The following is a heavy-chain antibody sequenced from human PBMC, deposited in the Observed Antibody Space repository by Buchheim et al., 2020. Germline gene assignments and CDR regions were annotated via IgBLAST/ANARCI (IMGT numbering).Heavy chain of an antibody. J-gene: IGHJ4*02. Sequence: QVQLQESGPGLVKPSETLSLTCTVSGGSISSYYWSWIRQPPGKGLEWIGYIYYSGSTNYNPSLKSRVTISVDTSKNQFSLKLSSVTAADTAVYYCARHLGGWYSAYDYWGQGTL. CDR2: IYYSGST. CDR1: GGSISSYY. CDR3: ARHLGGWYSAYDY. V-gene: IGHV4-59*08. D-gene: IGHD6-19*01.